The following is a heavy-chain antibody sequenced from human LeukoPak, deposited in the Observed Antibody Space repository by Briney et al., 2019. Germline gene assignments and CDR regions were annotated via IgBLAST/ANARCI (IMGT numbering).Heavy chain of an antibody. CDR1: GFTLSSYA. CDR3: AKVGYSYGLEY. D-gene: IGHD5-18*01. J-gene: IGHJ4*02. V-gene: IGHV3-23*01. Sequence: GGSLRLSCAASGFTLSSYAMSWVREAPGKGLEWVSAISDIGGSTYYPDSVKGRFTISRDNSKNTLYLQMSSLRAEDTAVYYCAKVGYSYGLEYWGQGTLVPVSS. CDR2: ISDIGGST.